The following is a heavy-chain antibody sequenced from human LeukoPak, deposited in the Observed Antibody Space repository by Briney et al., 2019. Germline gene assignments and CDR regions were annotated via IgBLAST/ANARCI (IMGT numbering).Heavy chain of an antibody. D-gene: IGHD2-15*01. J-gene: IGHJ3*02. CDR1: GGTFSSYA. CDR3: ARDPIRYCSGGSCYAGLAFDI. CDR2: IIPIFGTA. V-gene: IGHV1-69*13. Sequence: SVKVSCKASGGTFSSYAISWVRRAPGQGLEWMGGIIPIFGTANYAQKFQGRVTITADESTSTAYMELSSLRSEDTAVYYCARDPIRYCSGGSCYAGLAFDIWGQGTMVTVSS.